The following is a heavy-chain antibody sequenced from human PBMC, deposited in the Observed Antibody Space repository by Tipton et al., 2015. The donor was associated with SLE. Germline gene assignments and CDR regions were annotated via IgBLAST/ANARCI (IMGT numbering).Heavy chain of an antibody. CDR3: VRGPRGSSGYPS. V-gene: IGHV4-34*01. CDR1: GASISGHF. D-gene: IGHD3-22*01. CDR2: IDQSGST. J-gene: IGHJ4*02. Sequence: GLVKPSETLSLTCSVSGASISGHFCSWIRQAPGKGLEWIGEIDQSGSTNYNPSLKSRVTMSGDTSKNEFSLKLISVTAADTAVYYCVRGPRGSSGYPSWGRGTLVTVSS.